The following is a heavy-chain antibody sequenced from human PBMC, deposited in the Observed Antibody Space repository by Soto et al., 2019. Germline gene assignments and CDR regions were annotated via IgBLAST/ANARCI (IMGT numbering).Heavy chain of an antibody. CDR3: AKDRGRDGYNFFPYYYYGMDV. Sequence: EVQLLESGGGLVQPGGSLRLSCAASGFTFSSYAMSWVRQAPGKGLEWVSAISGSGGSTYYADSVKGRFTISRDNSKNTLYLQMNSLRAEDTAVYYCAKDRGRDGYNFFPYYYYGMDVWGQGTTVTVSS. CDR2: ISGSGGST. CDR1: GFTFSSYA. D-gene: IGHD5-12*01. V-gene: IGHV3-23*01. J-gene: IGHJ6*02.